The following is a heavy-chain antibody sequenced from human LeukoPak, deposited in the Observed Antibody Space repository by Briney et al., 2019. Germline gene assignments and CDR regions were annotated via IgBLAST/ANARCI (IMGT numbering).Heavy chain of an antibody. CDR1: GYTFTGYY. CDR3: ARWPPGIIAAAGSFIDY. Sequence: ASVKVSCKASGYTFTGYYMHWVRLAPGQGLEWMGWINPNSGGTNYAQKFQGRVTMTRDTSISTAYMELSRLRSDDTAVYYCARWPPGIIAAAGSFIDYWGQGTLVTVSS. D-gene: IGHD6-13*01. J-gene: IGHJ4*02. CDR2: INPNSGGT. V-gene: IGHV1-2*02.